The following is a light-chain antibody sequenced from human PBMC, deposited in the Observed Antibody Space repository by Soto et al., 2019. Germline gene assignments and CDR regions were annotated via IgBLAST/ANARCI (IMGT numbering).Light chain of an antibody. CDR1: QSVTSN. Sequence: EIVVTQSPATLSVSPGERATLSCRASQSVTSNLAWYQQKPGQAPRLLIYSASTRATGIPARFSGSGSGTEFTLTISSLQSEDFAIYYCQQYNNWPRWTFGQGTKVEIK. CDR2: SAS. CDR3: QQYNNWPRWT. J-gene: IGKJ1*01. V-gene: IGKV3-15*01.